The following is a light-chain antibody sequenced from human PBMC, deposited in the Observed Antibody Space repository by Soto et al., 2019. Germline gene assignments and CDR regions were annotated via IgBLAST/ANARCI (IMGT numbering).Light chain of an antibody. CDR1: QNILSN. Sequence: EIVMTQCPATLSVYRGERASLSCRASQNILSNLAWYQQKPGQAPRILIYDESNRATGIPARLSGSGSGTDLNLTISRLEPEDFAVYYCQQRSNWPWTCGQGTKVDIK. V-gene: IGKV3-11*01. J-gene: IGKJ1*01. CDR3: QQRSNWPWT. CDR2: DES.